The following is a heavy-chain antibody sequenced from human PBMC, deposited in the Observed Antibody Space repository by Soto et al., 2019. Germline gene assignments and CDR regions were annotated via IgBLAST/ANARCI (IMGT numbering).Heavy chain of an antibody. Sequence: SGPTLVSHTPPLTLTCSFSGFSLSTSGMCVTWIRQPPGKALEWLALIDWDDDKYYSTSLKTRLTISKDTSRSQVVLTMTNMDPVETAPYFCARGGYTPKRYYYGREVWGQGTPVPVSS. CDR3: ARGGYTPKRYYYGREV. CDR2: IDWDDDK. D-gene: IGHD5-18*01. V-gene: IGHV2-70*01. J-gene: IGHJ6*02. CDR1: GFSLSTSGMC.